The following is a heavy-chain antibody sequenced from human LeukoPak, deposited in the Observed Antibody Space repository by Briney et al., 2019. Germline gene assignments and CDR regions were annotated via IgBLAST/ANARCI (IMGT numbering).Heavy chain of an antibody. V-gene: IGHV3-30*18. CDR1: GFTFSSYG. J-gene: IGHJ4*02. CDR2: ISYDGSNK. Sequence: PGGSLRLSCAASGFTFSSYGMHWVRQAPGKGLEWVAVISYDGSNKYYADSVKGRFTISRDNSKNTLYLQMNSLRAEDTAVYYCAKDGLPRGVVYYFDYWGQGTLVTVSS. D-gene: IGHD2-15*01. CDR3: AKDGLPRGVVYYFDY.